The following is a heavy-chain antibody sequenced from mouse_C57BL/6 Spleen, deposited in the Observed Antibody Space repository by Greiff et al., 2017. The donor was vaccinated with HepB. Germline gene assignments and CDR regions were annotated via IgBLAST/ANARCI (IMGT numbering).Heavy chain of an antibody. J-gene: IGHJ1*03. CDR1: GYAFSSYW. V-gene: IGHV1-80*01. CDR2: IYPGDGDT. D-gene: IGHD1-1*01. CDR3: ARSDGSSYWYFDV. Sequence: QVQLQQSGAELVKPGASVKISCKASGYAFSSYWMNWVKQRPGKGLEWIGQIYPGDGDTNYNGKFKGKATLTADKSSSTAYMQLSSLTSDDSAVYFCARSDGSSYWYFDVWGTGTTVTVSS.